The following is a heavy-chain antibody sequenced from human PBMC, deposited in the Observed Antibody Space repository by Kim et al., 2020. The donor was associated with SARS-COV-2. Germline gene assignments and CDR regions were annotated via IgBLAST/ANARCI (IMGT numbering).Heavy chain of an antibody. V-gene: IGHV3-64D*09. CDR3: VKDSNLYCSSTSCYDN. Sequence: VKDRFTISRDNSNNTLYLQMSSLRAEDTAVYYCVKDSNLYCSSTSCYDNWGQGTLVTVSS. J-gene: IGHJ4*02. D-gene: IGHD2-2*01.